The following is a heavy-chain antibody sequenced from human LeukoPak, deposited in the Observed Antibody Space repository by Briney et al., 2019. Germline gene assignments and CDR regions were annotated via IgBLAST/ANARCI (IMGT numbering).Heavy chain of an antibody. V-gene: IGHV3-23*01. Sequence: GGSLRLSCAASGFTLSSYAMSWVRQAPGKGLEWVSAISDSGNTYHADSVKGRFTISRDSSKNTLSLQMNRLRPEDAAVYYCAKAPVTTCRGAYCYPFDYWGQGTLVTVSS. CDR1: GFTLSSYA. CDR3: AKAPVTTCRGAYCYPFDY. D-gene: IGHD2-21*01. CDR2: ISDSGNT. J-gene: IGHJ4*02.